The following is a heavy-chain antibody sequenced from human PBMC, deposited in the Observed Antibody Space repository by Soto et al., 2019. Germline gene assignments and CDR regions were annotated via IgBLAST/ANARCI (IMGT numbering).Heavy chain of an antibody. CDR2: ISGSGGST. D-gene: IGHD6-19*01. J-gene: IGHJ4*02. CDR1: GFTFSNYA. CDR3: AKDRVAVAGTLRDY. V-gene: IGHV3-23*01. Sequence: VQLLESGGGLVQPGGSLRLSCAASGFTFSNYAMSWVRQAPGKGLEWISTISGSGGSTYYADSVKGRFTISRDNSKNTLYLQVNGLRAEDTAVYYCAKDRVAVAGTLRDYWGQGTLVTVSS.